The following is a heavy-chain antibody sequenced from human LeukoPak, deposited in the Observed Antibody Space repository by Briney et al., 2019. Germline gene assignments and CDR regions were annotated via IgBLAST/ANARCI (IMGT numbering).Heavy chain of an antibody. Sequence: PGGSLRLSCAASGFTFSSYSMSWVRQAPGKGLEWVSAISGGVGHTFYADSVKGRVTTSRDNSNNTLYLQMNNLRAEDTAGYYCAKRVAEDSSSWYIDMWGQGTMVSVSS. CDR3: AKRVAEDSSSWYIDM. J-gene: IGHJ3*02. D-gene: IGHD6-13*01. CDR1: GFTFSSYS. CDR2: ISGGVGHT. V-gene: IGHV3-23*01.